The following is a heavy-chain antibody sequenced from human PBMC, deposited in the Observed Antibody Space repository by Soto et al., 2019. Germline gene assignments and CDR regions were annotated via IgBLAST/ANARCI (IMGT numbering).Heavy chain of an antibody. D-gene: IGHD3-22*01. J-gene: IGHJ4*02. CDR2: IIPIFGTA. CDR1: GGTFSSYA. Sequence: QVQLVQSGAEVKKPGSSVKVSCKASGGTFSSYAISWVRQAPGQGLEWMGGIIPIFGTANYAQKFQGRVKITADESTSTAYMELSSLRSEDTAVYYCARDVYDSSGYYRGEEEYYFDYWGQGTLVTVSS. CDR3: ARDVYDSSGYYRGEEEYYFDY. V-gene: IGHV1-69*01.